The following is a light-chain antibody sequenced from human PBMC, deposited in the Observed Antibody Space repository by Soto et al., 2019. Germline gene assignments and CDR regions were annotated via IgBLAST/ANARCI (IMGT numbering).Light chain of an antibody. CDR3: SSCTTSSTVV. CDR2: DVY. J-gene: IGLJ2*01. V-gene: IGLV2-14*01. CDR1: SSDVGGYNY. Sequence: QSVLTQPASVSGSPGQSITISCTGTSSDVGGYNYVSWFQQHPGKAPNLMIYDVYRRPSGVSYRFSGSKSGNTASLTISGLQAEDEADYYCSSCTTSSTVVFGGGTKLTVL.